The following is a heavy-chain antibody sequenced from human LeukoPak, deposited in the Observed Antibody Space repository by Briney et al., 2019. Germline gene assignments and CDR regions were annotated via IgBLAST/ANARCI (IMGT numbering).Heavy chain of an antibody. J-gene: IGHJ6*03. D-gene: IGHD3-3*01. CDR1: GGSFSGYY. Sequence: SETLSLTCAVYGGSFSGYYWSWIRQPPGKGLEWIGEINHSGSTNYNPSLKSRVTISVDTSKNQFSLKLSSVTAADTAVYYCARDLYDFWSGYPYYYYMDVWGKGTTVTVSS. CDR2: INHSGST. V-gene: IGHV4-34*01. CDR3: ARDLYDFWSGYPYYYYMDV.